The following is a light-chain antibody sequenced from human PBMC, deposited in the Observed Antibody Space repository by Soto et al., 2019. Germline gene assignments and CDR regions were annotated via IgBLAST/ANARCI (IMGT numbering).Light chain of an antibody. CDR2: AAY. CDR1: QGISSY. Sequence: DIQLTQSPSFLSASVGDRVTITCRASQGISSYLAWYQQKPGKAPKLLIYAAYTLQSGVPSRFSGSRSGTEFTLTVSSLQPEDFAIYYCQRFNTYPFTFGPGTKVDIK. CDR3: QRFNTYPFT. V-gene: IGKV1-9*01. J-gene: IGKJ3*01.